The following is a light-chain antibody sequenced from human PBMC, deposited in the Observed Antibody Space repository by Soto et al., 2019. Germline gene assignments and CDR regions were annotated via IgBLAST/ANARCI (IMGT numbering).Light chain of an antibody. CDR1: QDISNY. J-gene: IGKJ2*02. Sequence: DIQMTQSPSSLSASVGDRVTITCQASQDISNYLNWYQQKPGKAPKLLIYDASNLETGVPSRFSGSGSGTDFTFTISSLQPEDIATYYCQQYDNLPPCTFGPGTKLEIK. CDR2: DAS. V-gene: IGKV1-33*01. CDR3: QQYDNLPPCT.